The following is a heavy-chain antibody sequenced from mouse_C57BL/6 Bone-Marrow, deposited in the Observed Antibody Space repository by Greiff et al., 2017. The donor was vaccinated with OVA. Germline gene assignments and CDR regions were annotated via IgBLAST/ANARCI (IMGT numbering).Heavy chain of an antibody. CDR1: GFTFSDYG. V-gene: IGHV5-15*01. J-gene: IGHJ4*01. CDR2: ISNLAYSI. CDR3: ATLYYGSSGMDY. Sequence: DVQLVESGGGLVQPGGSLKLSCAASGFTFSDYGMAWVRQAPRKGPEWVAFISNLAYSIYYADTVTGRFTISRENAKNTLYLEMSSLRSEDTAMYYCATLYYGSSGMDYWGQGTSVTVSS. D-gene: IGHD1-1*01.